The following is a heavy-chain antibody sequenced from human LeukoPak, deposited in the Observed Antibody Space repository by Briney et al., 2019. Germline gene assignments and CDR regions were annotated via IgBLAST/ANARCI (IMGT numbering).Heavy chain of an antibody. D-gene: IGHD6-19*01. CDR3: ARVAVAGPTGWFDS. V-gene: IGHV3-30*02. CDR1: DFSFNNYN. J-gene: IGHJ5*01. CDR2: IHRDGSGD. Sequence: GGSLRLSCAPSDFSFNNYNIHWVRQAPGKGLDWVAFIHRDGSGDSYADSVRGRFAISRDRSKNTLYLQMNSLRVEDTAMYYCARVAVAGPTGWFDSWGQGTLVTVSS.